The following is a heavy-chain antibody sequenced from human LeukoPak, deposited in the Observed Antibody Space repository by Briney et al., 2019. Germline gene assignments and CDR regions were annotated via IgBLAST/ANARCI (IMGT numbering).Heavy chain of an antibody. Sequence: ASVKVSYKASGYTFTSYGISWVRQAPGQGLEWMGWISAYNGNTNYAQKLQGRVTMTTDTSTSTAYMELRSLRSDDTAVYYCARDPGYYDILTGYLSTFYFDYWGQGTLVTVSS. CDR1: GYTFTSYG. CDR3: ARDPGYYDILTGYLSTFYFDY. J-gene: IGHJ4*02. CDR2: ISAYNGNT. V-gene: IGHV1-18*01. D-gene: IGHD3-9*01.